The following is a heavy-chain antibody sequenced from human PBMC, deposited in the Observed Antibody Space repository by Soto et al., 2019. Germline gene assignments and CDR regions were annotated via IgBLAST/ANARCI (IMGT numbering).Heavy chain of an antibody. CDR1: GGSINSGGYY. CDR2: IYNSGST. CDR3: ARGITMVRGVIHTPYFDY. V-gene: IGHV4-31*03. J-gene: IGHJ4*02. Sequence: QVQLQESGPGLVKPSQTLSLTCTVSGGSINSGGYYWSWIRQHPGKGLEWIGYIYNSGSTYYNPSLKSRVTISVDTSKNQFSLKLSSVTAADTAEYCCARGITMVRGVIHTPYFDYWGQGTLVTVSS. D-gene: IGHD3-10*01.